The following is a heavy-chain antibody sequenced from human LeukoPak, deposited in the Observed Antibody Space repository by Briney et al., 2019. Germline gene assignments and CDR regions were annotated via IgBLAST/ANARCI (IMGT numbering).Heavy chain of an antibody. D-gene: IGHD1-20*01. CDR2: IWYDGSNK. V-gene: IGHV3-33*06. J-gene: IGHJ6*03. CDR1: GFTFSSYG. Sequence: GGSMRLSXAASGFTFSSYGMHWVRQAPGKGLEWVAVIWYDGSNKYYADSVKGRFTISRDNSKNTLYLQMNSLRAEDTAVYYCAKVTGTTGYYYMDVWGKGTTVTVSS. CDR3: AKVTGTTGYYYMDV.